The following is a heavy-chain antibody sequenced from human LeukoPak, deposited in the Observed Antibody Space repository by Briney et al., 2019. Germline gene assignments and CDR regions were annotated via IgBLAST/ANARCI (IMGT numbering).Heavy chain of an antibody. V-gene: IGHV4-39*01. J-gene: IGHJ4*02. Sequence: SETLSLNCTVSGGSISTYYWSWIRQPPGKGLEWIGRIFYSGSTYYNPSLKSRVTISVHTSNIQFSLRLSSVTAADTAMYYCARHGSTDYFDYWGQGTLVAVSS. CDR1: GGSISTYY. D-gene: IGHD2-2*03. CDR2: IFYSGST. CDR3: ARHGSTDYFDY.